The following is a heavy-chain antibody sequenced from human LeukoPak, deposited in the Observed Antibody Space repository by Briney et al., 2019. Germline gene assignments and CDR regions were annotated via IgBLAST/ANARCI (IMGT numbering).Heavy chain of an antibody. CDR2: TYYRSKWFN. CDR1: GDSVSSNSAT. Sequence: SQTLSLTCAISGDSVSSNSATWNWIRQSPSRGLEWLGRTYYRSKWFNDYAVSVKSRISVNPDTSKNQFSLQLNSVTPEDTAVYYCARDGSPGGNRGYEIWGQGTTVTASS. V-gene: IGHV6-1*01. J-gene: IGHJ6*02. CDR3: ARDGSPGGNRGYEI. D-gene: IGHD5-12*01.